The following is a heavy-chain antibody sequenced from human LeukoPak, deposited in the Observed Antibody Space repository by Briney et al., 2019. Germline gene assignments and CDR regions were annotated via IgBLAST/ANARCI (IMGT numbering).Heavy chain of an antibody. V-gene: IGHV4-39*07. D-gene: IGHD4-11*01. J-gene: IGHJ5*02. Sequence: PSETLSLTCTVSGGSISSSSYYWGWIRQPPGKGLEWIGEIDHSGSTNYNPSLKSRVTISVDTSKNQFSLKLSSVTAADTAVYYCARDMYSNYWFDPWGQGTLVTVSS. CDR2: IDHSGST. CDR3: ARDMYSNYWFDP. CDR1: GGSISSSSYY.